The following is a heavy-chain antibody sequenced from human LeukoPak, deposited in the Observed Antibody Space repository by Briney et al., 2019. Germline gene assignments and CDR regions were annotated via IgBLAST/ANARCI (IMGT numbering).Heavy chain of an antibody. CDR2: INHSGST. CDR1: GGSFSAYY. V-gene: IGHV4-34*01. Sequence: SETLSLTCAVHGGSFSAYYWSWIRQSPEKGLEWIGEINHSGSTNYNPSLKSRVTISVDTSKKQFSLRLSSVTAADTAVYFCARTHVVTATVDLWGQGTLVTVSS. CDR3: ARTHVVTATVDL. J-gene: IGHJ5*02. D-gene: IGHD2-15*01.